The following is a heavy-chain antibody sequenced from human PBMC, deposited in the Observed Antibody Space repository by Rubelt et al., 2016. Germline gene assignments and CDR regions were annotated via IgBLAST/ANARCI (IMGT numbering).Heavy chain of an antibody. CDR3: AVDSGYDWNAFDV. D-gene: IGHD5-12*01. J-gene: IGHJ3*01. CDR1: GFTVSSAY. Sequence: EVQLVESGGGLIQPGGSLRLSCAVSGFTVSSAYMTWVRQAPGQGLEWVSDIYSVGTTYYADSVKSRFNSSRDNSKNTLLLQINSLRCEDTAVYYCAVDSGYDWNAFDVWGQGTKVTVSS. CDR2: IYSVGTT. V-gene: IGHV3-53*01.